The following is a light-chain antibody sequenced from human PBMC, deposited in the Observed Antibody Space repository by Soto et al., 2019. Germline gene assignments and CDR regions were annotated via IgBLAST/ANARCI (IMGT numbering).Light chain of an antibody. Sequence: QSVLTQPPSVSGAPGQRVTISCTGSSSNIGTAYDVHWYQQFPGVAPKLLIYGNTNRPSGVPDRFSGSRSGTSASLAITGLQAEDDADYYCQTYDISMSSVVFGGGTKVTVL. J-gene: IGLJ2*01. CDR2: GNT. CDR3: QTYDISMSSVV. CDR1: SSNIGTAYD. V-gene: IGLV1-40*01.